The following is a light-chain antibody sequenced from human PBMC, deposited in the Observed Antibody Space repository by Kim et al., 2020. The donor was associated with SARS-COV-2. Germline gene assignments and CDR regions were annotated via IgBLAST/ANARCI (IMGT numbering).Light chain of an antibody. Sequence: EIVLTQSPGTLSLSPGERATLSYRASQSVSSSYLAWYQQKPGQAPRLLIYGASSRATGIPDRFSGSGSGTNFTLTIRRLEPEDFAVYYCQQYGSSPGTFGQGTKVDIK. CDR1: QSVSSSY. CDR3: QQYGSSPGT. V-gene: IGKV3-20*01. J-gene: IGKJ1*01. CDR2: GAS.